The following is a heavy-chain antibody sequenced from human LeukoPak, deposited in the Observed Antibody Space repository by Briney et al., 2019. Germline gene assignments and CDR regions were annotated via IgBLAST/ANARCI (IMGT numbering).Heavy chain of an antibody. CDR1: GYTFTSYG. V-gene: IGHV1-18*01. CDR3: ATDLFPYREQHDAFDI. CDR2: ISAYNGNT. J-gene: IGHJ3*02. Sequence: GASVKVSCKASGYTFTSYGISWVRQAPGQGLEWMGWISAYNGNTNYAQKLQGRVTMTEDTSTDTAYMELSSLRSEDTAVYYCATDLFPYREQHDAFDIWGQGTMVTVSS. D-gene: IGHD1-26*01.